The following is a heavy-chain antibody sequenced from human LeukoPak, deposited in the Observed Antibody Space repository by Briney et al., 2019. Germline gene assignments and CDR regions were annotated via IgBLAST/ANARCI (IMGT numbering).Heavy chain of an antibody. CDR2: IKQDGSEK. D-gene: IGHD3-10*01. CDR1: GFTFSSYW. CDR3: ARDGVRGVFDY. J-gene: IGHJ4*02. Sequence: GGSLRLSCAASGFTFSSYWMSWVRQAPGKGLEWVANIKQDGSEKYYVDSVKGRFTISRDNAKNSLYLQMNNLRAEDTAVYYCARDGVRGVFDYWGQGTLVTVSS. V-gene: IGHV3-7*01.